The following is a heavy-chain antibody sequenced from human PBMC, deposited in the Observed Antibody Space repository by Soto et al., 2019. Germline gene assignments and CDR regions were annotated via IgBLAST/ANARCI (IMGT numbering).Heavy chain of an antibody. Sequence: EVQLLESGGGLVQPGGSLRLSCAASGLTFSSYAMSWVRQAPGKGLEWVSAISGSAGSTYYADSVKGRFTISRDNSKNTLYLQMNSLRAEATAVFYCTKDLWPYLPAGGEFDSWGQGTLVTVSS. J-gene: IGHJ4*02. V-gene: IGHV3-23*01. CDR2: ISGSAGST. D-gene: IGHD3-16*01. CDR1: GLTFSSYA. CDR3: TKDLWPYLPAGGEFDS.